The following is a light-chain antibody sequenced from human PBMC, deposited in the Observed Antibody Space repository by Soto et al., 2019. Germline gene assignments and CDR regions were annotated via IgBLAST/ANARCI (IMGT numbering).Light chain of an antibody. CDR3: QQSYGTLYT. CDR1: QSISSY. V-gene: IGKV1-39*01. Sequence: DIQMTQSPSSLSASVGGRVTITCRASQSISSYLNWYQQKPGKAPKLLIYATSTLQSGVPSRFSGSGSGTDFTLTISSLQPEDFATYYCQQSYGTLYTFGQGTKLEIK. CDR2: ATS. J-gene: IGKJ2*01.